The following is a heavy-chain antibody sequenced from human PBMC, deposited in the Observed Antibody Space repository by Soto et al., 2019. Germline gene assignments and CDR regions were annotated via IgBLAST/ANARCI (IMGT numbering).Heavy chain of an antibody. CDR3: ATLGSGWFVDGAFDI. D-gene: IGHD6-19*01. J-gene: IGHJ3*02. CDR2: IIPILGIA. Sequence: QVQLVQSGAEVKKPGSSVKVSCKASGGTFSSYTISWVRQDPGQGLEWMGRIIPILGIANYAQKFQGRVTITADKSTSTAYMELSSLRSEDTAVYYCATLGSGWFVDGAFDIWGQGTMVTVSS. V-gene: IGHV1-69*02. CDR1: GGTFSSYT.